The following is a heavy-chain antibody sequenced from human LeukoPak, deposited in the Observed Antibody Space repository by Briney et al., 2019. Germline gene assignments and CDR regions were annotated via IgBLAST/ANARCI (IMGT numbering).Heavy chain of an antibody. V-gene: IGHV3-30*02. Sequence: PGGSLRLSCAASGFTFSSYGMHWVRQAPGKGLEWVAFIRYDGSNKYYADSVKGRFTISRDNSKNTLYLQMNSLRAEDTAVYYCAKGAMVRGVIPIDYWGQGTLVTVSS. CDR1: GFTFSSYG. CDR2: IRYDGSNK. D-gene: IGHD3-10*01. J-gene: IGHJ4*02. CDR3: AKGAMVRGVIPIDY.